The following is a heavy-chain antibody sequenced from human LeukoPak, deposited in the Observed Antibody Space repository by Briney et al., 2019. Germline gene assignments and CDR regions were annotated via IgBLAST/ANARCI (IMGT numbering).Heavy chain of an antibody. J-gene: IGHJ3*02. V-gene: IGHV4-59*01. CDR1: GGSISSYY. D-gene: IGHD1-26*01. CDR2: IYFSGST. CDR3: ARGAADGSGSYPSFEYAFDI. Sequence: SETLSLTCTVSGGSISSYYWSWIRQPPGKGLGWIGYIYFSGSTNYNPSLKSRVTISVDTSKNQFSLKLSSVTAADTAVYYCARGAADGSGSYPSFEYAFDIWGQGTMVTVSS.